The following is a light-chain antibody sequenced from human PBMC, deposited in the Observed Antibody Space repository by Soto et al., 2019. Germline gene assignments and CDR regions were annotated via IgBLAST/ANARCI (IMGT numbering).Light chain of an antibody. CDR2: GAS. J-gene: IGKJ2*01. V-gene: IGKV3-20*01. CDR3: QQYNNWPPYT. Sequence: EIVLTQSPGTLSLSPGERATLSCRASQSISNDYLAWYQQKPGQAPRLLIHGASSRAIGIPDRFSGGGSGTDFTLTISSLQSEDFAVYYCQQYNNWPPYTFGQGTKVDIK. CDR1: QSISNDY.